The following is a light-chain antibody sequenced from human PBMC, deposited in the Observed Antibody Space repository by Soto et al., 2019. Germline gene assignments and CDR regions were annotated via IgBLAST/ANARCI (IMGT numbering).Light chain of an antibody. CDR3: SSYSSTSIVL. CDR1: RSDIGGYNY. V-gene: IGLV2-14*01. Sequence: QSALTQPASVSGSRGQSITISCTGTRSDIGGYNYVSWYQQYAGKAPKLIIFEVSNRPSGVSNRFSGSKSGNTASLTISGLQAEDEADYYCSSYSSTSIVLFGTGTKLTVL. J-gene: IGLJ1*01. CDR2: EVS.